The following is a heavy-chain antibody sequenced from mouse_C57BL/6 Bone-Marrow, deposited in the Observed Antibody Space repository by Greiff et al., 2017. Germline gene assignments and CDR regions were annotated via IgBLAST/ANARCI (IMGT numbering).Heavy chain of an antibody. Sequence: VQLQQSGPGLVQPSQSLSITCTVSGFSLTSYGVHWVRQSPGKGLEWLGVIWSGGSTDYNAAFISRLSISKDNSKSQDFIRMNSLQADDTAIYYCARKKGYAMDYWGQGTSVTVSS. CDR2: IWSGGST. CDR3: ARKKGYAMDY. J-gene: IGHJ4*01. CDR1: GFSLTSYG. V-gene: IGHV2-2*01.